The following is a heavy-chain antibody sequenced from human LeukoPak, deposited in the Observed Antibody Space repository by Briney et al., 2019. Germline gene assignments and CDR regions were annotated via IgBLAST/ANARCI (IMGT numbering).Heavy chain of an antibody. CDR3: AIEPTGSGHPGDV. V-gene: IGHV1-2*02. CDR1: GYTFTGYH. J-gene: IGHJ3*01. D-gene: IGHD6-19*01. CDR2: INLNTAGT. Sequence: ASVKVSCKASGYTFTGYHIHWVRQAPGQGLEWMSSINLNTAGTESPQKFQGRVTVTWDTPVTTAYMELSALTYDDTATYYCAIEPTGSGHPGDVWGQGTMVTVSS.